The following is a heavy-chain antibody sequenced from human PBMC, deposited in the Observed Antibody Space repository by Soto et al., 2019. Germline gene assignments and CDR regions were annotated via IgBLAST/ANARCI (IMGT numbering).Heavy chain of an antibody. CDR3: ARHRQDSSGYYNWFDP. Sequence: LRLSCAASGVIFRTYAMNWVRQAPGKGLEWVSVMVGDGSSPSFQGQVTISADKSISTAYLQWSSLKASDTAMYYCARHRQDSSGYYNWFDPWGQGTLVTVSS. V-gene: IGHV5-51*01. CDR2: VMVGD. J-gene: IGHJ5*02. CDR1: GVIFRTYA. D-gene: IGHD3-22*01.